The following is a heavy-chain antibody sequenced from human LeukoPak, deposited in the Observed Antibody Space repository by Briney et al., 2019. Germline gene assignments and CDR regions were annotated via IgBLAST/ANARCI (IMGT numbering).Heavy chain of an antibody. CDR3: ARAYIAAAGIIDY. Sequence: SETLSLTCAVYGESLVDYSWSWIRQPPGKGLEWIGEMYHDGGTNYSPSLKSRVTISVDTSKNQFSLKLSSVTAADTAVYYCARAYIAAAGIIDYWGQGTLVTVSS. D-gene: IGHD6-13*01. J-gene: IGHJ4*02. CDR2: MYHDGGT. CDR1: GESLVDYS. V-gene: IGHV4-34*01.